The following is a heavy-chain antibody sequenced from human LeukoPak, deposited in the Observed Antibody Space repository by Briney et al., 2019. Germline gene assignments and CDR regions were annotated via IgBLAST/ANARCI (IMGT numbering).Heavy chain of an antibody. Sequence: HEASVKVSCKVSGYTLTELSMHWVRQAPGKGLEWMGGFDIEDGETIYAQKFQGRVTMTRDMSTSTVYMELSSLRSEDTAVYYCARLTNPGYWGQGTLVTVSS. CDR3: ARLTNPGY. D-gene: IGHD1/OR15-1a*01. V-gene: IGHV1-24*01. CDR2: FDIEDGET. CDR1: GYTLTELS. J-gene: IGHJ4*02.